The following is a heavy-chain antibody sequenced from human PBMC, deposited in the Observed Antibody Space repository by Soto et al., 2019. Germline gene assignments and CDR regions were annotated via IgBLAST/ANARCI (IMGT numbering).Heavy chain of an antibody. Sequence: QVQLVQSGAEVKKPGASVKVSCKASGYTFTGYYMHWVRQAPGQGLEWMGWINPNSGGTNYAQKFQGRGTMTRDTSISTAYMELSRLRSDDTAVYYCARGAPYSSGWDETYHGMDVWGQGTTVTVSS. CDR2: INPNSGGT. D-gene: IGHD6-19*01. V-gene: IGHV1-2*02. J-gene: IGHJ6*02. CDR1: GYTFTGYY. CDR3: ARGAPYSSGWDETYHGMDV.